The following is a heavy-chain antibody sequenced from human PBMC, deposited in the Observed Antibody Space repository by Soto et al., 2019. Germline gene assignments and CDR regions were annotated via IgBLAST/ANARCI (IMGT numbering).Heavy chain of an antibody. J-gene: IGHJ6*02. CDR3: ARGRKLWFGELLERYYYYGMGV. CDR2: INHSGST. D-gene: IGHD3-10*01. Sequence: PSETLSLTCAVYGGSFSGYYWSWIRQPPGKGLEWIGEINHSGSTNYNPSLKSRVTISVDTSKNQFSLKLSSVTAADTAVYYCARGRKLWFGELLERYYYYGMGVWGQGTTVTVSS. V-gene: IGHV4-34*01. CDR1: GGSFSGYY.